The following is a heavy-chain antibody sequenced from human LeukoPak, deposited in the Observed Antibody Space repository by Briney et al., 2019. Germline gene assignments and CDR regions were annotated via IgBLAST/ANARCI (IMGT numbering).Heavy chain of an antibody. CDR2: IIPILGIA. Sequence: GASVKVSCKASGGTFSSYAISWVRQAPGQGLEWMGRIIPILGIANYAQKFQGRVTITADKSTSTAYMGLSSLRSEDTAVYYCAREGYCSSTSCYLVDYWGQGTLVTVSS. V-gene: IGHV1-69*04. D-gene: IGHD2-2*01. J-gene: IGHJ4*02. CDR1: GGTFSSYA. CDR3: AREGYCSSTSCYLVDY.